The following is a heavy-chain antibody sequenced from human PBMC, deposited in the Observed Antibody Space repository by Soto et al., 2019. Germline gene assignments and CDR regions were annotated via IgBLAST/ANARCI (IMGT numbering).Heavy chain of an antibody. D-gene: IGHD3-16*01. V-gene: IGHV4-30-4*01. Sequence: SETLSLTCTVSVGSISGGDYYWSWIRQSPGKGLEWIGNIYYTGITNYNPSLRSRFTMSVDTSKNQFSLSLNSVTAADTAVYYCARGGGMAARRFEYWGQGTLVTVSS. J-gene: IGHJ4*02. CDR2: IYYTGIT. CDR3: ARGGGMAARRFEY. CDR1: VGSISGGDYY.